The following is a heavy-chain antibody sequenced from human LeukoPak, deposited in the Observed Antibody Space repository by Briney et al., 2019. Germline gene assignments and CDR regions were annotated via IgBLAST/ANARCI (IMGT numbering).Heavy chain of an antibody. CDR2: ISWNSGSI. CDR3: AKGQIIIVSGTFDY. D-gene: IGHD3-10*01. J-gene: IGHJ4*02. Sequence: DWAVRLSCAASGFTFDDYAMHWVRQAPGKGLEWVSGISWNSGSIGYADSVKGRFTISRDNAKNSLYLQMNSLRAEDTALYYCAKGQIIIVSGTFDYWGQGTLVTVSS. V-gene: IGHV3-9*01. CDR1: GFTFDDYA.